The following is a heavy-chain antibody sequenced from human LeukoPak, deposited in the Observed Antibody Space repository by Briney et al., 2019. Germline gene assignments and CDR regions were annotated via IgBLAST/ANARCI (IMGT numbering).Heavy chain of an antibody. V-gene: IGHV4-59*01. D-gene: IGHD3-22*01. Sequence: SETLSLTCTVSGGSISSYYWSWIRQPPGKGLEWIGYIYYSGSTNYNPSLKSRVTISVGTSKNQFSLKLSSVTAADTAVYYCARADSSGYYGIFDYWGQGTLVTVSS. J-gene: IGHJ4*02. CDR3: ARADSSGYYGIFDY. CDR1: GGSISSYY. CDR2: IYYSGST.